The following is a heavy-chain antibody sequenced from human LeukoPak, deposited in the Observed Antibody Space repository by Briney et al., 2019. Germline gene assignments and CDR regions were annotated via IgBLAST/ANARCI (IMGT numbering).Heavy chain of an antibody. V-gene: IGHV3-48*03. Sequence: GGSLRLSCAASGFTFSSYEMNWVRQVPGKGLEWVSYISSSGSTIYYADSVKGRFTISRDNAKNSLYLQMNSLRAEDTAVYYCATIMGYYYDSSGYYPDYWGQGTLVTVSS. CDR3: ATIMGYYYDSSGYYPDY. J-gene: IGHJ4*02. CDR1: GFTFSSYE. D-gene: IGHD3-22*01. CDR2: ISSSGSTI.